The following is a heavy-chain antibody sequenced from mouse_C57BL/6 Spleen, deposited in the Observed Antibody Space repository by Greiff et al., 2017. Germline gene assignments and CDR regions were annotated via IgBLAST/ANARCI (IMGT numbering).Heavy chain of an antibody. CDR1: GYTFTSYW. CDR2: IDPSDSYT. V-gene: IGHV1-50*01. J-gene: IGHJ3*01. D-gene: IGHD2-4*01. Sequence: QVQLQQPGAELVKPGASVKLSCKASGYTFTSYWMQWVKQRPGQGLEWIGEIDPSDSYTNYNQKFKGQATLTVDTSSSTAYMQLSSLTSEDSAVYYCARGLRPFAYWGQGTLVTVSA. CDR3: ARGLRPFAY.